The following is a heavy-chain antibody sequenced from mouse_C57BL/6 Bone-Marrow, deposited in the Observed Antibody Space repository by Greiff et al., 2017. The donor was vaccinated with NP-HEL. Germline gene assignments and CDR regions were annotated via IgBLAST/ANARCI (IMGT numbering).Heavy chain of an antibody. CDR3: ARDGSSY. Sequence: QVQLQQPGAELVMPGASVKLSCKASGYTFTSYWLHWVKQRPGQGLEWIGEIDPSDSYTNYNQKFKGKSTLTVDKSSSTAYMQLSSLTSEDSAVYYCARDGSSYWGQGTTLTVSS. V-gene: IGHV1-69*01. D-gene: IGHD1-1*01. J-gene: IGHJ2*01. CDR1: GYTFTSYW. CDR2: IDPSDSYT.